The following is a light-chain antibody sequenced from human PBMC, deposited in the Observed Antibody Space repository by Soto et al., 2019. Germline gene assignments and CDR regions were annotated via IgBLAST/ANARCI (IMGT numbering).Light chain of an antibody. Sequence: QSALTQPPSASGSPGQSVTISSTGTSSDVGGYNYVSWYQQHPGKAPKLMIYEVSKRPSGVPDRFSGSKSGNTASLTVSGLQAEDEADYYCSSYAGSNNLVVFGGGTKLTVL. CDR2: EVS. V-gene: IGLV2-8*01. J-gene: IGLJ2*01. CDR3: SSYAGSNNLVV. CDR1: SSDVGGYNY.